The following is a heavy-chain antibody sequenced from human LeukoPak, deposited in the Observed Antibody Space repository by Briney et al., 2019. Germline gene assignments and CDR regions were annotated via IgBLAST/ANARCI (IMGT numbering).Heavy chain of an antibody. J-gene: IGHJ4*02. V-gene: IGHV3-33*01. CDR2: IWYDGSNK. CDR3: ARRVATFDY. CDR1: GFTFSSYG. D-gene: IGHD3-3*01. Sequence: GGSLRLSCAASGFTFSSYGMHWVRQAPGKGLEWVAVIWYDGSNKYYADSVKGRFTISRDNSKNTLYLQVNSLRAEDTTVYYCARRVATFDYWGQGTLVTVSS.